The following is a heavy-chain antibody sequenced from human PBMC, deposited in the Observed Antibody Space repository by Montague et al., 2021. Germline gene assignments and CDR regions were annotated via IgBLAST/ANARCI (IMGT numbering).Heavy chain of an antibody. CDR2: IKQDGSEK. D-gene: IGHD2-21*01. V-gene: IGHV3-7*01. J-gene: IGHJ4*02. Sequence: SLRLSCAASGFTFSNYWMSWVRQAPGKGLEWVANIKQDGSEKRYVDSVKGRFTISRDNAKNSLYLQMNSLRAEDTAVYFCARDQGQGYCGGDCYVGLDXWGQDTLVTVSS. CDR3: ARDQGQGYCGGDCYVGLDX. CDR1: GFTFSNYW.